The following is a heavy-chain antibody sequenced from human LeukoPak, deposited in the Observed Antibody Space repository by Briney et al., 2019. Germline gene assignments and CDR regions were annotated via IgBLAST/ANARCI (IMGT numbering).Heavy chain of an antibody. J-gene: IGHJ6*02. CDR2: IYPGDSDT. V-gene: IGHV5-51*01. CDR3: ARHADPLSSQYYYYYGMDV. CDR1: GYSFTSYW. Sequence: GESLKISCKGSGYSFTSYWIGWVRQMPGKGLEWMGIIYPGDSDTRYSPSFQGQVTISADKSISTAYLQWSSLKASDTAMYYCARHADPLSSQYYYYYGMDVWGQGTTVTVSS. D-gene: IGHD2/OR15-2a*01.